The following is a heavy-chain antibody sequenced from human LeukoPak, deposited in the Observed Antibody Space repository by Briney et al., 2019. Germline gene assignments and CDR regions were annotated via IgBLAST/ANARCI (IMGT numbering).Heavy chain of an antibody. J-gene: IGHJ4*02. V-gene: IGHV4-34*01. CDR3: ARGLKEVVRGVIKGFDY. D-gene: IGHD3-10*01. CDR1: GGSFSGYY. Sequence: SETLSLTCAVYGGSFSGYYWSWIRQPPGKGLEWIGEINHSGSTNYNPSLKSRVTISVDTSKNQFSLKLSSVTAADTAVYYCARGLKEVVRGVIKGFDYWGQGTLVTVSS. CDR2: INHSGST.